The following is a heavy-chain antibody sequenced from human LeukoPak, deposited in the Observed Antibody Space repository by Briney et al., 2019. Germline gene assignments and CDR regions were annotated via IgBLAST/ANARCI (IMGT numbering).Heavy chain of an antibody. V-gene: IGHV3-9*01. D-gene: IGHD6-19*01. CDR3: AKDHSGQWLAHDAFDI. CDR2: ISWNSGSI. Sequence: PGGSLRLSCVASGFTFSSYAMSWVRQAPGKGLEWVSGISWNSGSIGYADSVKGRFTISRDNAKNSLYLQMNSLRAEDTALYYCAKDHSGQWLAHDAFDIWGQGTMVTVSS. J-gene: IGHJ3*02. CDR1: GFTFSSYA.